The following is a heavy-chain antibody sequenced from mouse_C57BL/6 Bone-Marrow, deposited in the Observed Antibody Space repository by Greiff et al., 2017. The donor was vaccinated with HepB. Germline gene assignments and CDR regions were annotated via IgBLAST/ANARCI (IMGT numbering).Heavy chain of an antibody. CDR1: GFTFSDFY. CDR2: SRNKANDYTT. V-gene: IGHV7-1*01. Sequence: EVQLVESGGGLVQSGRSLRLSCATSGFTFSDFYMEWVRQAPGKGLEWIAASRNKANDYTTEYSASVKGRFIVSRDTSQSILYLQMNALRAEDTAIYYCARDETHGSRYFDVWGTGTTVTVSS. J-gene: IGHJ1*03. CDR3: ARDETHGSRYFDV. D-gene: IGHD1-1*01.